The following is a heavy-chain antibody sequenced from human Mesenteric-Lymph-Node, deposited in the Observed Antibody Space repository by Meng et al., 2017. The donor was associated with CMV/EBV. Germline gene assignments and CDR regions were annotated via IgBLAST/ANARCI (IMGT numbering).Heavy chain of an antibody. CDR2: IRYDGSNK. V-gene: IGHV3-30*02. CDR1: GFTFSSYG. J-gene: IGHJ3*02. CDR3: AKETPPEVAFDI. Sequence: GESLKISCAASGFTFSSYGMHWVRQAPGKGLEWVAFIRYDGSNKYYADSVKGRFTISRDNSKNTLYLQMNSLRAEDTAVYYCAKETPPEVAFDIWGQGTMVTVSS.